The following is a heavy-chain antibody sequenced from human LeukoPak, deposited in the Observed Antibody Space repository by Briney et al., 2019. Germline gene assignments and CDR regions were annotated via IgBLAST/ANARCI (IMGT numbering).Heavy chain of an antibody. D-gene: IGHD2-2*02. J-gene: IGHJ4*02. CDR1: GFTFDDYG. CDR3: ARQRVPAAIRRPYYFDY. CDR2: INWNGGST. Sequence: PGGSLRLSCAASGFTFDDYGMSWVRQAPGKGLEWVSGINWNGGSTGYADSVKGRFTISRDNAKNSLYLQMNSLRAEDTALYYCARQRVPAAIRRPYYFDYWGQGTLVTVSS. V-gene: IGHV3-20*04.